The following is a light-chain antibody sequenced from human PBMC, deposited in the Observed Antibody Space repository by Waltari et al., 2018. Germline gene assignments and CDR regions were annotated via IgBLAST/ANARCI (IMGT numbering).Light chain of an antibody. Sequence: SVLTQPPSVSGAPGQRVTIPCTGSSSTLGSSYHVHWYQHLPGTAPKVLIYANNNRPSGVPDRFSGSKSGASASLAITGLQAEDEADYYCQSFDSSLDGYVFGTGTKVTVL. V-gene: IGLV1-40*01. J-gene: IGLJ1*01. CDR1: SSTLGSSYH. CDR3: QSFDSSLDGYV. CDR2: ANN.